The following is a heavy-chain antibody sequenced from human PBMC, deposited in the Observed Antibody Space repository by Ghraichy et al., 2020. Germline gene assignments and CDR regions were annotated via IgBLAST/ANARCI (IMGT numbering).Heavy chain of an antibody. D-gene: IGHD1-26*01. J-gene: IGHJ6*03. V-gene: IGHV3-30*18. CDR1: GFTFSSYG. Sequence: GGSLRLSCAASGFTFSSYGMHWVRQAPGKGLEWVAVISYDGSNKYYADSVKGRFTISRDNSKNTLYLQMNSLRAEDTAVYYCAKDRGRVGATDYYYYMDVWGKGTTVTVSS. CDR3: AKDRGRVGATDYYYYMDV. CDR2: ISYDGSNK.